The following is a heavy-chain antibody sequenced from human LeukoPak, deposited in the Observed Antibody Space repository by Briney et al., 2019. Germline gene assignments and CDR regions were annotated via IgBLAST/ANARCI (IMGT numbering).Heavy chain of an antibody. J-gene: IGHJ4*02. Sequence: GGSLRLACAASGFTFSNYAMSWVRQAPGRGLEWVSAISRGGGDTYYADSVKGRFVTSRDDSKSTLVLQMNSLRADDTAVYYCANTHFRDNWGQGTLVTVSS. CDR1: GFTFSNYA. D-gene: IGHD3-3*02. CDR3: ANTHFRDN. V-gene: IGHV3-23*01. CDR2: ISRGGGDT.